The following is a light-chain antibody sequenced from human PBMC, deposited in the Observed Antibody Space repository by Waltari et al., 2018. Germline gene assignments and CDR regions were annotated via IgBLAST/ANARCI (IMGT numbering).Light chain of an antibody. CDR1: QSVSSSY. CDR3: QQYGSSPFT. Sequence: EIGVTQSPGTLSLSPGERATLSCRASQSVSSSYLAWYQQKPGQAPRLLIYGASSSATSPPDRFSGSWSGTDFPPTISRLEPEDFAVYYCQQYGSSPFTFGPGTKVDIK. CDR2: GAS. J-gene: IGKJ3*01. V-gene: IGKV3-20*01.